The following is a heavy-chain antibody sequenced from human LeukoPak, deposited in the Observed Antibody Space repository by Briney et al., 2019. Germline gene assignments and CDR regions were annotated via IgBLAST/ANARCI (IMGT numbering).Heavy chain of an antibody. CDR3: ARDCIVVVVAATLPDY. Sequence: GGSLRLSCAASGFTFSSYAMHWVRQAPGQGLEWVAVISYDGSNKYYADSVKGRFTISRDNSKNTLYLQMNSLRAEDTAVYYCARDCIVVVVAATLPDYWGQGTLVTVSS. V-gene: IGHV3-30-3*01. CDR1: GFTFSSYA. J-gene: IGHJ4*02. CDR2: ISYDGSNK. D-gene: IGHD2-15*01.